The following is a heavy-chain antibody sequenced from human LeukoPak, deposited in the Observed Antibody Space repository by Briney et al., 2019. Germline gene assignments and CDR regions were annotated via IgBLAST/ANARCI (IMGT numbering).Heavy chain of an antibody. Sequence: PGGSLKLSCAASGFTFNSYAMSWVRQAPGKGLEWVSGISSGGNTYYADSVKGRFTISRDNSKNTLYLQMNSLRAEDTAVYYCAKGPLGFWSGYYPDYWGQGTLVTVSS. D-gene: IGHD3-3*01. CDR1: GFTFNSYA. CDR3: AKGPLGFWSGYYPDY. CDR2: ISSGGNT. J-gene: IGHJ4*02. V-gene: IGHV3-23*01.